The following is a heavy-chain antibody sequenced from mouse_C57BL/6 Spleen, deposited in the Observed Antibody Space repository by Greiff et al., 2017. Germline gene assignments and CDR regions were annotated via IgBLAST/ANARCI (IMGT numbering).Heavy chain of an antibody. CDR1: GYTFTSYW. CDR2: IDPSDSYT. V-gene: IGHV1-69*01. CDR3: ARLQGAY. Sequence: QVQLQQPGAELVMPGASVKLSCKASGYTFTSYWMHWVKQRPGQGLEWIGEIDPSDSYTNYNQKFKGKSTLTVDKSASTAYMQLSSLTSEDSAVYYCARLQGAYWGQGTLVTVSA. J-gene: IGHJ3*01.